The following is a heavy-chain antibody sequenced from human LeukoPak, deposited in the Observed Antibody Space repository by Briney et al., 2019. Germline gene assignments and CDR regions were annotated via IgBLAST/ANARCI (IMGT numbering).Heavy chain of an antibody. CDR2: IIPIFGTA. CDR1: GGTFSSYA. V-gene: IGHV1-69*06. Sequence: GASAKVSCKASGGTFSSYAISWVRQAPGQGLEWMGRIIPIFGTANYAQKFQGRVTITADKSTSTVYMELSSLRSEDTAVYYCARALGYYDSSGLDYWGQGTLVTVSS. D-gene: IGHD3-22*01. J-gene: IGHJ4*02. CDR3: ARALGYYDSSGLDY.